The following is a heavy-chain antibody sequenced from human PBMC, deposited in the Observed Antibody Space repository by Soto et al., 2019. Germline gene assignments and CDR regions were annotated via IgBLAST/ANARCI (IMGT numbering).Heavy chain of an antibody. V-gene: IGHV4-4*02. Sequence: QVQLQESGPGLVRPSGTLSLTCDVSSGSISSGNWWIWIRQPPGKGLEWIGEISQSGSTNYNPSLKSRVTIALGKSKKQCALKLTSVTAADTAVYYCARAWGGFDFRYFDLWGRGTLVTVSS. D-gene: IGHD5-12*01. CDR1: SGSISSGNW. J-gene: IGHJ2*01. CDR3: ARAWGGFDFRYFDL. CDR2: ISQSGST.